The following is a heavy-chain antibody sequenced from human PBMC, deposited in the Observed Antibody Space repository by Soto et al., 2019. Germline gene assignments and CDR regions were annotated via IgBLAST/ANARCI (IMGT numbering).Heavy chain of an antibody. CDR2: ISGSGGST. J-gene: IGHJ3*02. V-gene: IGHV3-23*01. CDR1: GFTFSSNA. CDR3: AKCREGFHYGEVTDI. Sequence: EVQLLESGGGLVQPGGSLRLSCAASGFTFSSNAMSWVRQAPGKGLEWVSFISGSGGSTYYADSVKGRFTISRDNSKNTLYLQMNSLRAEDTAVYYCAKCREGFHYGEVTDIWGQGTMVTVSS. D-gene: IGHD2-21*02.